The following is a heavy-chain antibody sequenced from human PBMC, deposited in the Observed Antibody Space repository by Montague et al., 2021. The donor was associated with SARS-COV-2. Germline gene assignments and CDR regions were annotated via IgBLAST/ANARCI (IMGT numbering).Heavy chain of an antibody. V-gene: IGHV4-34*01. Sequence: SETLSLTCAVYGGSSSGYYWTWIRQPPGKGLEWIGEINHSGSTNYNPSLKSRVTIPVDTSKNQLSLKLSSVTAADTAVYYCTRHVHMTWPEPSPGFDYWGQGTLVTVSS. J-gene: IGHJ4*02. CDR1: GGSSSGYY. CDR2: INHSGST. CDR3: TRHVHMTWPEPSPGFDY. D-gene: IGHD1-1*01.